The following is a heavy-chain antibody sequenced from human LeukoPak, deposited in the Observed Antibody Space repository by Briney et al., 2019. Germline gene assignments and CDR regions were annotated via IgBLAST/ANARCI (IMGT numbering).Heavy chain of an antibody. Sequence: ASVKVSCKASGGTFSSYAISLVRQAPGQGLEWMGRIIPIFGTANYAQKFQGRVTITTDESTSTAYMELSSLRSEDTAVYYCATGYSSGPYYFDYWGQGTLVTVSS. CDR2: IIPIFGTA. D-gene: IGHD6-19*01. J-gene: IGHJ4*02. V-gene: IGHV1-69*05. CDR1: GGTFSSYA. CDR3: ATGYSSGPYYFDY.